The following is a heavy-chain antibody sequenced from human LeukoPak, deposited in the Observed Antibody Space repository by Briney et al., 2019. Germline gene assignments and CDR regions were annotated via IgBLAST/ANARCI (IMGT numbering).Heavy chain of an antibody. J-gene: IGHJ1*01. D-gene: IGHD6-19*01. CDR3: ATVAVEGREFFQH. V-gene: IGHV3-66*02. CDR1: VLTVGGNC. CDR2: IYTGGNT. Sequence: GGSLRLSCTASVLTVGGNCMTWVRQAPGKGLEWVSLIYTGGNTYYADSVRGRFTISRDISKNTLYLQMSSLRTDDTAIYYCATVAVEGREFFQHWGQGTLVTVSS.